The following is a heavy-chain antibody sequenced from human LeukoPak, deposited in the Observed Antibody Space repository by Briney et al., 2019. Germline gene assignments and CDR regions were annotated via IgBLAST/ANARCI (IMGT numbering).Heavy chain of an antibody. D-gene: IGHD5-18*01. CDR2: IKQDGSEI. Sequence: GGSLRLSCIASGFNMSDYWMSWVRQAPGKGLEWVANIKQDGSEIYSGDSLKGRFTISRDNAKTSLYLQMNSLRAEDTAVYYCARDLSGVTGYTYGRGIDYWGQGTLVTVSS. V-gene: IGHV3-7*01. J-gene: IGHJ4*02. CDR1: GFNMSDYW. CDR3: ARDLSGVTGYTYGRGIDY.